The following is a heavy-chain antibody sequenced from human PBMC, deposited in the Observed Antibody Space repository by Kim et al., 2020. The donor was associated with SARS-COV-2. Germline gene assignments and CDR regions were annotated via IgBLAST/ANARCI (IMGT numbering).Heavy chain of an antibody. J-gene: IGHJ4*02. D-gene: IGHD5-18*01. Sequence: QGRVTMTRNTSISTAYMELSSLRSEDTAVYYCARGGRPRYSYGFMYYFDYWGQGTLVTVSS. CDR3: ARGGRPRYSYGFMYYFDY. V-gene: IGHV1-8*01.